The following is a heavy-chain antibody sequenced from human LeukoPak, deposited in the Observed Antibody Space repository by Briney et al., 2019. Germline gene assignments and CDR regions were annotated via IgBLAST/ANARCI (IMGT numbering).Heavy chain of an antibody. CDR1: GDSISRDNYY. V-gene: IGHV4-39*01. J-gene: IGHJ6*03. CDR3: ARQGAVRGVIDYYYYYMDV. CDR2: IYYSGST. D-gene: IGHD3-10*01. Sequence: LETLSLTCTASGDSISRDNYYWGWIRQPPGQGLEWIGSIYYSGSTYSNPSLNSRVTISVDTSKNEFSLNLSTVTAADTAVYYCARQGAVRGVIDYYYYYMDVWGEGTTVTVSS.